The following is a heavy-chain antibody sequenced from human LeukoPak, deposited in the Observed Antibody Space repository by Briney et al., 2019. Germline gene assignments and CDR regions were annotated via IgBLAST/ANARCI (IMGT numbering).Heavy chain of an antibody. CDR3: SKYIRSVHHYMDV. J-gene: IGHJ6*03. Sequence: SETLSLTCSVSGGSFDSKYWSWIRQPPGKGLEWIGYIYTSGSNNFNPSLRSRVAMSIDTSKNQFYRKVYSVTAADTAVFYCSKYIRSVHHYMDVWGKGTTVIVSS. D-gene: IGHD3-3*01. CDR1: GGSFDSKY. CDR2: IYTSGSN. V-gene: IGHV4-4*09.